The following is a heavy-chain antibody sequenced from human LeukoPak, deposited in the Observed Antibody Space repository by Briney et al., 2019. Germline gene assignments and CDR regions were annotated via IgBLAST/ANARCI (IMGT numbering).Heavy chain of an antibody. V-gene: IGHV3-7*01. J-gene: IGHJ4*02. CDR3: ARESHATFDY. CDR1: GFTFSNYW. D-gene: IGHD1-26*01. CDR2: MNQDGSEK. Sequence: GGSLRLSCANSGFTFSNYWMSWVRQALGKGLEWVANMNQDGSEKYYVDSVKGRFTISRDNAKNSLYLQMNSPRAEDTAVYYCARESHATFDYWGQGTLVIVSS.